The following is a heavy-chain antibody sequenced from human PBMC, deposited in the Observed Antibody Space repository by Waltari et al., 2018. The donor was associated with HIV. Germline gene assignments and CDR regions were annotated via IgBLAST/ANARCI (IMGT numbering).Heavy chain of an antibody. V-gene: IGHV1-69*04. CDR2: SIPILGIA. Sequence: QVQLVQSGAEVKKPGSSVKVSCKASGGTFTSYGISWVRQAPGQGLEWMGMSIPILGIANYAQKFEGRGTITADKSTSTAYIGLRSLRSEDTAVYYCARGSAADNHCYYGMDVWGQGTTVTVSS. CDR1: GGTFTSYG. D-gene: IGHD6-13*01. CDR3: ARGSAADNHCYYGMDV. J-gene: IGHJ6*02.